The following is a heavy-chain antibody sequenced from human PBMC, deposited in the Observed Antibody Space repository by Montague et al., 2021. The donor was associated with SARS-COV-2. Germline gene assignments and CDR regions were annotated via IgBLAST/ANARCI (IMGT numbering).Heavy chain of an antibody. CDR3: AGDRGRFWHFDL. D-gene: IGHD5-12*01. V-gene: IGHV4-59*01. J-gene: IGHJ2*01. CDR2: IYYSGST. CDR1: GGSISSYY. Sequence: SETLSLTCTVSGGSISSYYRNWIRQSPGKGLEWIGYIYYSGSTKYNPSLKSRVTISVDTSKGQMSLRLNSVTAADTAVYYCAGDRGRFWHFDLWGRGTLVTVSS.